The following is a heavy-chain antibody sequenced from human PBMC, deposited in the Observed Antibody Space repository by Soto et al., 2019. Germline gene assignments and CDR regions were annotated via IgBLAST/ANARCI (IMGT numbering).Heavy chain of an antibody. CDR2: IYYSGST. D-gene: IGHD3-10*01. CDR3: AKGGSGSYSDAFDI. V-gene: IGHV4-39*01. Sequence: SETLSLTCTVSGGSISSSSYYWGWIRQPPGKGLEWIGSIYYSGSTYYNPSLKSRVTISVDTSKNQFSLKLSSVTAADTAVYYCAKGGSGSYSDAFDIWGQGTMVTVSS. CDR1: GGSISSSSYY. J-gene: IGHJ3*02.